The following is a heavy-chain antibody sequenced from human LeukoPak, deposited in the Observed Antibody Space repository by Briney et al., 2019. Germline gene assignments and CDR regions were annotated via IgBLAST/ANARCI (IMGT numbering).Heavy chain of an antibody. J-gene: IGHJ4*02. CDR3: ARVTYPTYYYGSGSYSPPDY. Sequence: ASVKVSRKASGYTFTGYYMPWVRQAPGHGREWMGWINPNSGGRNPAQKFPGRVTMTRDTSISTAYMELSRLRTYDTAVYYCARVTYPTYYYGSGSYSPPDYWGQGTLVTVSS. V-gene: IGHV1-2*02. CDR2: INPNSGGR. D-gene: IGHD3-10*01. CDR1: GYTFTGYY.